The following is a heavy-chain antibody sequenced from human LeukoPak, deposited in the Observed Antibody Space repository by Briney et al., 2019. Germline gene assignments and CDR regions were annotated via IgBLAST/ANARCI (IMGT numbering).Heavy chain of an antibody. CDR3: ARDSGYCSGGSCYSYYYGMDV. Sequence: ASVKVSCKASGYTFTSYGISWVRQAPGQGLEWMGWISAYNGNTNYAQKLQGRVTMTTDTSTSTAYMELRSLRAEDTAVYYCARDSGYCSGGSCYSYYYGMDVWGQGTTVTVSS. CDR2: ISAYNGNT. CDR1: GYTFTSYG. J-gene: IGHJ6*02. D-gene: IGHD2-15*01. V-gene: IGHV1-18*01.